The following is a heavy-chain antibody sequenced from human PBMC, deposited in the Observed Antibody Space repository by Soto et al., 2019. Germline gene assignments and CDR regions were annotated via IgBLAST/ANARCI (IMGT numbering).Heavy chain of an antibody. CDR1: GFTFSNYW. V-gene: IGHV3-7*01. CDR2: IKQDGSER. Sequence: HPGGSLRLSCAASGFTFSNYWMTWVRHAPGKGLEWVANIKQDGSEREYEDSVKGRFIISRDNTQNSLYLQMNSLRAEDTALYYCARDPGYCSGSRCFTVFDSWGQGTPVTVSS. CDR3: ARDPGYCSGSRCFTVFDS. D-gene: IGHD2-2*03. J-gene: IGHJ4*02.